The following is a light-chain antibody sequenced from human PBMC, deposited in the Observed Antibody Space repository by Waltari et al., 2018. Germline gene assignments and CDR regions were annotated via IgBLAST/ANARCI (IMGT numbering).Light chain of an antibody. CDR2: EVN. V-gene: IGLV2-8*01. CDR1: SSDIGGSNY. J-gene: IGLJ1*01. CDR3: SSYAGSNNYV. Sequence: QSALTQPPSASGSPGQSVTISCTGPSSDIGGSNYVSWYQQHPGKAPKLMIYEVNKRPSGVPDRFSGSKSGNTASLTVSGLQAEDEADYYCSSYAGSNNYVFGTGTKVTVL.